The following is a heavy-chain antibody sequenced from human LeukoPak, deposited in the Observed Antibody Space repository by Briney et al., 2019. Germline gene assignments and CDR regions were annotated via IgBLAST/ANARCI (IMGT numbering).Heavy chain of an antibody. Sequence: TGGSLRLSCAASGFTFSTYDMHWVRQATGKGLEWVSGINPAGDTYYPGSVKGRFTISREDAKNSFYLQMNSLRVGHTAVYYCARGDCSGGSCSSMDVWGQGTTVTVSS. CDR2: INPAGDT. J-gene: IGHJ6*02. CDR3: ARGDCSGGSCSSMDV. D-gene: IGHD2-15*01. V-gene: IGHV3-13*04. CDR1: GFTFSTYD.